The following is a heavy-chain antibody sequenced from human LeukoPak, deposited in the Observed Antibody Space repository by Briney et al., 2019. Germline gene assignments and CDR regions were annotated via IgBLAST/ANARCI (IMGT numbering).Heavy chain of an antibody. CDR3: ASSLGDYYYYMDV. V-gene: IGHV4-39*07. D-gene: IGHD4-17*01. CDR1: GGSISGYY. CDR2: IYYSGST. Sequence: SETLSLTCTVSGGSISGYYWGWIRQPPGKGLEWIGSIYYSGSTYYNPSLKSRVTISVDTSKNQFSLKLSSVTAADTAVYYCASSLGDYYYYMDVWGKGTTVTVSS. J-gene: IGHJ6*03.